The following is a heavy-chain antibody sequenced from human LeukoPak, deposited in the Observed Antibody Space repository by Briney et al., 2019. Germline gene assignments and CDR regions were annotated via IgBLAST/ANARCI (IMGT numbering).Heavy chain of an antibody. V-gene: IGHV4-61*02. CDR1: GGSISSGSYY. CDR3: ARERTSRYSSGWYRAFDY. Sequence: PSETLSLTCTVSGGSISSGSYYWSWIRQPAGKGLEWIGRIYTSGSTNYNPSLKSRVTISVDTSKNQFSLKLSSVTAADTAVYYCARERTSRYSSGWYRAFDYWGQGTLVTISS. J-gene: IGHJ4*02. CDR2: IYTSGST. D-gene: IGHD6-19*01.